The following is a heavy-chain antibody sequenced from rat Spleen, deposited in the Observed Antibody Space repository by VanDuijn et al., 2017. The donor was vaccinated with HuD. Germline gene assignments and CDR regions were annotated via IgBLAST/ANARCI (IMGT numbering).Heavy chain of an antibody. CDR2: ITHNDGST. Sequence: EVQVLESGGGLVQPGNSLKLSCATSGFTFNNYWMTWIRQAPGKGLEWVATITHNDGSTYYPDSVKGRFTISRDNAKSILFLQMDSLRSEDTATYFCATRDNNFAYWGQGVMVTVSS. CDR1: GFTFNNYW. V-gene: IGHV5-31*01. D-gene: IGHD1-10*01. J-gene: IGHJ2*01. CDR3: ATRDNNFAY.